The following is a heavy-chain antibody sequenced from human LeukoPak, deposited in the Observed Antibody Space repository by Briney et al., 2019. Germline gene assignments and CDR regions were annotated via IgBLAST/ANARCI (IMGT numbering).Heavy chain of an antibody. V-gene: IGHV1-18*01. CDR3: ARVHCSSTSCHVQRPFDP. CDR2: ISAYNGNT. J-gene: IGHJ5*02. CDR1: GYTFTSYG. Sequence: ASVKVSCKASGYTFTSYGISWVRQAPGQGLEWMGWISAYNGNTNYAQKLQGRVTMTTDTSTSTAYMELRSLRSDDTAVYYCARVHCSSTSCHVQRPFDPWGQGTLVTVSS. D-gene: IGHD2-2*01.